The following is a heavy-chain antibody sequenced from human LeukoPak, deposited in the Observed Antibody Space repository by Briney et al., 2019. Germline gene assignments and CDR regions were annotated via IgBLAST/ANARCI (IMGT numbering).Heavy chain of an antibody. CDR1: GFTFSSYT. CDR3: ARTLVGGTSDY. J-gene: IGHJ4*02. V-gene: IGHV3-48*01. D-gene: IGHD1-26*01. CDR2: ITSSSSTM. Sequence: GGSLRLSCAASGFTFSSYTMNWVRQAPGEGLEWVSYITSSSSTMYYADSVRGRFTISRDNAKNSLYLQMNSLRAEDTAVYYCARTLVGGTSDYWGQGTLVTVSS.